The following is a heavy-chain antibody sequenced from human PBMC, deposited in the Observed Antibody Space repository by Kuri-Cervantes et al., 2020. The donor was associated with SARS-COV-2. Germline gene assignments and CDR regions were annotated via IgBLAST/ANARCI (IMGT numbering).Heavy chain of an antibody. J-gene: IGHJ6*02. CDR3: ARLDGVVYSGLDV. D-gene: IGHD2-21*01. CDR2: ISGYNGNT. Sequence: ASVKITCKASGYTFTSYGITWVRQATGQGLEWMGWISGYNGNTNYAEKVQGRVTMTTDTSTSTAYMELRSLRSDDTAVYYCARLDGVVYSGLDVWGQGTTVTVSS. CDR1: GYTFTSYG. V-gene: IGHV1-18*04.